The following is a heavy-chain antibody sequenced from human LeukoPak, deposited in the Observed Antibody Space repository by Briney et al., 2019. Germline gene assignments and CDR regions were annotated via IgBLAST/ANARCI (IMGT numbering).Heavy chain of an antibody. D-gene: IGHD4-17*01. CDR3: ASGSNGDYAY. CDR1: GFTFSDYD. Sequence: GGSLRLSCAASGFTFSDYDMNWVRQAPGKGLEWVSSISSSSIYVSYADSVKGRYTISRDNAKNSLYLQMNSLRAEDTAVYYCASGSNGDYAYWGQGTLVTVSS. J-gene: IGHJ4*02. CDR2: ISSSSIYV. V-gene: IGHV3-21*01.